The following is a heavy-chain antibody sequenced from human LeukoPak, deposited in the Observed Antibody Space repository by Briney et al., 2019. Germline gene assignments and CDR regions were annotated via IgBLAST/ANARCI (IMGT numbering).Heavy chain of an antibody. Sequence: SVNVSCKASGGTFSIYAISWVRQAPGQGIEWMGRIIPIFGTAKYAQKFQARVTITTDESTSTPYLELSSLRSEETAVFYCAEAGGTFDIQHWGQGTLVTVSS. CDR3: AEAGGTFDIQH. V-gene: IGHV1-69*05. D-gene: IGHD3-16*01. CDR1: GGTFSIYA. J-gene: IGHJ1*01. CDR2: IIPIFGTA.